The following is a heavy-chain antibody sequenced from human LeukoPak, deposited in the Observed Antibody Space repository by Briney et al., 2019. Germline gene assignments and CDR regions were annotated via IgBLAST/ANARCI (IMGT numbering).Heavy chain of an antibody. Sequence: ASVKVSCKASGYTFTSYGISWVRQAPGQGLEWMGWISAYNGNTNYAQKLQGRVTMTTDTSTSTAHMELRSLRSDDTAVYYCARDGASSGWYNWFDPWGQGTLVTVSS. CDR2: ISAYNGNT. D-gene: IGHD6-19*01. CDR3: ARDGASSGWYNWFDP. CDR1: GYTFTSYG. V-gene: IGHV1-18*01. J-gene: IGHJ5*02.